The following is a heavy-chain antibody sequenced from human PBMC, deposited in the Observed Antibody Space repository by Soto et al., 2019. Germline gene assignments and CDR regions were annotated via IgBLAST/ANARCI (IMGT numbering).Heavy chain of an antibody. V-gene: IGHV4-31*03. CDR2: IHYTGST. J-gene: IGHJ4*02. D-gene: IGHD5-18*01. Sequence: QVQLQESGPGLVKPSLTLSLTCSVSGVSIKSGGYYWTWIRQRPGKGLEWIAYIHYTGSTNYDPSIKRRLTVSMDPSKNLCSLNLKSWTAADTAVYFFARGLDGGYPYAYDNWGQGTLVT. CDR1: GVSIKSGGYY. CDR3: ARGLDGGYPYAYDN.